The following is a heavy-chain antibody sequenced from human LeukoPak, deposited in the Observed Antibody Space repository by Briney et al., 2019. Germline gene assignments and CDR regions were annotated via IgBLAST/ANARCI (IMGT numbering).Heavy chain of an antibody. Sequence: ETLSLTCTVSGGSINSYYWSWIRQPPGKGLEWIGYIYYSGSTNYNPSLKSRVTISVDTSKNQFSLKLSSVTAADTAVYYCARGAGYSYGYGIYYYYYYYMDVWGKGTTVTISS. CDR3: ARGAGYSYGYGIYYYYYYYMDV. CDR1: GGSINSYY. D-gene: IGHD5-18*01. CDR2: IYYSGST. J-gene: IGHJ6*03. V-gene: IGHV4-59*12.